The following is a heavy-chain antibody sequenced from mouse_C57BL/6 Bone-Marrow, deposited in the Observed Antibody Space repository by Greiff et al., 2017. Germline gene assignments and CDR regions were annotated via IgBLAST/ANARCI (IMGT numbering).Heavy chain of an antibody. CDR3: ARHGPSYVYAMDY. CDR1: GFTFSSYG. J-gene: IGHJ4*01. D-gene: IGHD1-1*01. V-gene: IGHV5-6*01. Sequence: EVKLMESGGDLVKPGGSLKLSCAASGFTFSSYGMSWVRQTPDKRLEWVATISSGGSYTYYPDSVKGRFTISRDNAKNTLYLQMRSLKSADTAMYCCARHGPSYVYAMDYWGQGTSVTVSS. CDR2: ISSGGSYT.